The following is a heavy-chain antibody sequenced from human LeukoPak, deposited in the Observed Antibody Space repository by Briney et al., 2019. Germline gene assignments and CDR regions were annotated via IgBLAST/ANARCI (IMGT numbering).Heavy chain of an antibody. J-gene: IGHJ6*03. CDR3: ARLTHSYYSDTSGYYPYYYMDV. D-gene: IGHD3-22*01. Sequence: PSETLSLTCTVSVGSISSSDYYWGWIRQSPGKGLEWIGRISYSGNTYYNPSLKSRVTISVDTSKNHFSLRLSSVTAADTAVYYCARLTHSYYSDTSGYYPYYYMDVWGKGTMVTVSS. CDR2: ISYSGNT. V-gene: IGHV4-39*02. CDR1: VGSISSSDYY.